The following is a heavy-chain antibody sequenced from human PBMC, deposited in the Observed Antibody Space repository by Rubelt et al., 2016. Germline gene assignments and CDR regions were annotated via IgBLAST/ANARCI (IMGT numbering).Heavy chain of an antibody. CDR2: INHSGST. V-gene: IGHV4-34*01. D-gene: IGHD6-19*01. CDR1: GGSFSGYY. J-gene: IGHJ5*02. CDR3: ARGGRDPKESNERGGEIGSGPRSGWFDP. Sequence: VYGGSFSGYYWSWIRQPPGKGLEWIGEINHSGSTNYNPSLKSRVTISVDTSKNQFSLKLSSVTAADTAVYYCARGGRDPKESNERGGEIGSGPRSGWFDPWGQGTLVTVSS.